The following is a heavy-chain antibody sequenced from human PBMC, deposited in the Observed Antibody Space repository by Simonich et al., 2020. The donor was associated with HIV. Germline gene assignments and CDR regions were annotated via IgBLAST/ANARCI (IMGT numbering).Heavy chain of an antibody. Sequence: EVQLVESGGGLVQPGGSLRLSCAASGFTCSSYEMNWGRQVRVKWCDCVVYINRIGSTIYYADSVKGRCTISRYNSNNTLYSKLNRLRAEDTAIYYCAKATTGHCSGSRCYPFDYWGQGTLVTVSS. V-gene: IGHV3-48*03. CDR1: GFTCSSYE. D-gene: IGHD2-15*01. CDR3: AKATTGHCSGSRCYPFDY. J-gene: IGHJ4*02. CDR2: INRIGSTI.